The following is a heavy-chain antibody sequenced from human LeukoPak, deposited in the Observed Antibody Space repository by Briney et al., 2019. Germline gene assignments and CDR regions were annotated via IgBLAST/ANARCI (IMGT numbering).Heavy chain of an antibody. CDR2: ISSGSTI. Sequence: GGSLRLSCAASGFTFSSYEMNWVRQAPGEGLEWVSYISSGSTIYDADSVKGRFTISRDNAKSSLYLQMNSLRAEDTAVYYCARESIAVAGAPFGYWGQGTLVTVSS. J-gene: IGHJ4*02. D-gene: IGHD6-19*01. CDR3: ARESIAVAGAPFGY. V-gene: IGHV3-48*03. CDR1: GFTFSSYE.